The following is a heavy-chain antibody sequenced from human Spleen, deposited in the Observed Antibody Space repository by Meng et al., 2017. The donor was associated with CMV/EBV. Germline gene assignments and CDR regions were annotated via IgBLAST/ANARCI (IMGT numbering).Heavy chain of an antibody. CDR3: ARVLTNYDFWSGSPGGPFDY. D-gene: IGHD3-3*01. V-gene: IGHV4-61*01. CDR2: IYYSGST. Sequence: SGSYYWSWIRQPPGKGLEWIGYIYYSGSTNYNPSLKSRVTISVDTSKNQFSLKLSSVTAADTAVYYCARVLTNYDFWSGSPGGPFDYWGQGTLVTVSS. CDR1: SGSYY. J-gene: IGHJ4*02.